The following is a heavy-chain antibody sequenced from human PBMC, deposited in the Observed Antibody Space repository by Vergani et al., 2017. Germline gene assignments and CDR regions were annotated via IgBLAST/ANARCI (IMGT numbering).Heavy chain of an antibody. CDR1: GFTFDDYT. J-gene: IGHJ3*02. V-gene: IGHV3-43*01. Sequence: EVQLVESGGVVVQPGGSLRLSCAASGFTFDDYTMHWVRQAPGKGLEWGSLISWDGGSTYYADSVKGRFTISRDNSKNSLYLQMNSLRTEDTALYYCAKDMVRGVISAAFDIWGQGTMVTVSS. CDR3: AKDMVRGVISAAFDI. D-gene: IGHD3-10*01. CDR2: ISWDGGST.